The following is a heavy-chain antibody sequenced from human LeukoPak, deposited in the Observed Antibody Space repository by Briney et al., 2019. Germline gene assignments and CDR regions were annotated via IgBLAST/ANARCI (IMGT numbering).Heavy chain of an antibody. V-gene: IGHV1-18*01. D-gene: IGHD4-17*01. J-gene: IGHJ4*02. CDR1: GYTFSSYG. CDR3: ARDITVTTFSFDY. Sequence: ASVKVSCKASGYTFSSYGISWVRQAPGQGLEWMGWISVYNGNTNYAQKFQGRVTITRDTSASTAYMELSSLRSEDTAVYYCARDITVTTFSFDYWGQGTLVTVSS. CDR2: ISVYNGNT.